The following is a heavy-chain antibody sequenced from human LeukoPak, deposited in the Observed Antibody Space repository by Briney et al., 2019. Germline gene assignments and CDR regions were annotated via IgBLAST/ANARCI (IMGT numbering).Heavy chain of an antibody. CDR3: GRGYSVQ. CDR2: ITTSGGSA. J-gene: IGHJ4*02. V-gene: IGHV3-23*01. Sequence: AXXKGLELVSGITTSGGSASYADSVKGRFTISRDNPGNMLFMEMHSLRAEDTAFYYDGRGYSVQWGQGTLVTVSS. D-gene: IGHD3-22*01.